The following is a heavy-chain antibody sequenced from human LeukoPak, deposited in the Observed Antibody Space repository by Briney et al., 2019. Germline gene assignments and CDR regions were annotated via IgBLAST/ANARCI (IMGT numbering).Heavy chain of an antibody. CDR3: ARVTHTELSTWFDP. Sequence: SVTVSCKASGGTFNNYAINWVRQAPGQGLEWMGGIIPIFGSSNYAQKFQGRVTITADESTTTAYMELSSLRSEDTAVYYCARVTHTELSTWFDPWGQGTLVTVSS. J-gene: IGHJ5*02. CDR2: IIPIFGSS. CDR1: GGTFNNYA. D-gene: IGHD5-18*01. V-gene: IGHV1-69*13.